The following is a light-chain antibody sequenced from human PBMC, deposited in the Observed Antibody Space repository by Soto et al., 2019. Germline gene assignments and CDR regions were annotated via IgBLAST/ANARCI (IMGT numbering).Light chain of an antibody. CDR1: QGVSSW. J-gene: IGKJ1*01. CDR2: KAS. V-gene: IGKV1-5*03. CDR3: QHYDSYPQA. Sequence: ILLPQSPSSLFAYAGVRGTITCRASQGVSSWLAWYQQKPGKAPKLLIHKASTLKSGVPSRFSGSGSGTEFTLTISSLEPEDFAAYYCQHYDSYPQAFGQGTKVDIK.